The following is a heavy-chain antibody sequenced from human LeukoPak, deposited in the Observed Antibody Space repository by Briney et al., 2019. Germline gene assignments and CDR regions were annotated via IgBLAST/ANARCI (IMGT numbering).Heavy chain of an antibody. CDR2: ISSSGSTI. CDR3: ARGDSDYYDSSGQGGFDP. CDR1: GFTFSSYE. Sequence: GGSLRLSCAASGFTFSSYEMNWVRQAPGKGLEWVSYISSSGSTIYYADSVKGRCTITIDNDKNSLYLQMNSLRAEDTAVYYCARGDSDYYDSSGQGGFDPWGQGTLVTVSS. J-gene: IGHJ5*02. D-gene: IGHD3-22*01. V-gene: IGHV3-48*03.